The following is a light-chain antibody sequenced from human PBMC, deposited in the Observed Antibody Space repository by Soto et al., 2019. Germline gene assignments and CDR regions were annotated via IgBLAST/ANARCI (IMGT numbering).Light chain of an antibody. CDR3: MQSLQLNT. V-gene: IGKV2D-29*01. CDR1: QGLLDSDGRTH. Sequence: DIVSTKTPLSLSVTPGQPASISCNSSQGLLDSDGRTHLYWYVQKTGQPPQALIYEVSKRSSGVPDRFSGSGSGTHFTLRVSRVQAEDAGIYYCMQSLQLNTFGGGTKVDIK. J-gene: IGKJ4*01. CDR2: EVS.